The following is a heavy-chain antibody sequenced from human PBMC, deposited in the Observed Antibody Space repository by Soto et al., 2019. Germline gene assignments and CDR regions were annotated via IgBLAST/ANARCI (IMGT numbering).Heavy chain of an antibody. CDR2: IYPADSDT. D-gene: IGHD1-26*01. J-gene: IGHJ6*02. V-gene: IGHV5-51*01. Sequence: GESLKISCQGSGYSFTNYWIAWVRQMPGKGLEWMGIIYPADSDTRYNPSFQGQVTISADKSISTAYLQWSSLKAPDTAMYYCAKQKGGSFYYSYAMDVWGQGTTATAPS. CDR3: AKQKGGSFYYSYAMDV. CDR1: GYSFTNYW.